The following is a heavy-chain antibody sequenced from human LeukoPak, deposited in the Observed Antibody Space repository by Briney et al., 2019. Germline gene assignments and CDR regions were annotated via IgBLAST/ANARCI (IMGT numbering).Heavy chain of an antibody. V-gene: IGHV3-30*18. D-gene: IGHD3-9*01. CDR2: ISYDVTIPFAGSDR. Sequence: GRCLRLSCAAPGFTFRSYAMHWVRQAPGKGLEWLAVISYDVTIPFAGSDRYYADSVNGRFTISRDHSNNTLYLHMNSLISQDTALYYCAKGDAANFVWYFDLWGRGTLVTVSS. CDR1: GFTFRSYA. CDR3: AKGDAANFVWYFDL. J-gene: IGHJ2*01.